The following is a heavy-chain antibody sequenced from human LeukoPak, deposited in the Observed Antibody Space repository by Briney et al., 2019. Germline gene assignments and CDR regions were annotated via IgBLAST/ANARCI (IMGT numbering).Heavy chain of an antibody. CDR3: AREIGVVTAHGIDV. V-gene: IGHV4-39*02. Sequence: SETLSLTCTVSGGSISSSSYYWGWIRQPPGKGLEWIGSIYYSGSTYYNPSLKSRVTISVDTSKNQFSLKLSSVTAADTALYYCAREIGVVTAHGIDVWGQGTTVTVSS. D-gene: IGHD4-23*01. CDR2: IYYSGST. J-gene: IGHJ6*02. CDR1: GGSISSSSYY.